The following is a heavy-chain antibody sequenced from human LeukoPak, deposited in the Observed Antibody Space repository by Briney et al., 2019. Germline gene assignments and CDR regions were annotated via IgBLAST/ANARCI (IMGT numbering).Heavy chain of an antibody. V-gene: IGHV4-39*07. CDR3: ARATAPITIFGVVIDPVDAFDI. CDR1: GDSISSTSYY. CDR2: IYYSGSA. J-gene: IGHJ3*02. D-gene: IGHD3-3*01. Sequence: MPSETLSLTCTVSGDSISSTSYYWGWIRQPPGKGLEWIGSIYYSGSAYYNPSLKSRVTISVDTSKNQFSLKLSSVTAADTAVYYCARATAPITIFGVVIDPVDAFDIWGQGTMVTVSS.